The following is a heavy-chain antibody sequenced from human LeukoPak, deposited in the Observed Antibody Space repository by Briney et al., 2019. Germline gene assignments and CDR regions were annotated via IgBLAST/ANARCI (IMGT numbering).Heavy chain of an antibody. CDR1: GFSFSTYS. CDR3: ATDSPETAAFDY. CDR2: IVGSSRNI. J-gene: IGHJ4*02. Sequence: GGSLRLSCTASGFSFSTYSMNWVRQAPGKGLEWVSYIVGSSRNIYYADSVKGRFTISRDNAKNSLYLQMDSLRAENTAVYHCATDSPETAAFDYWGQGTLVTVSS. V-gene: IGHV3-48*04. D-gene: IGHD1-1*01.